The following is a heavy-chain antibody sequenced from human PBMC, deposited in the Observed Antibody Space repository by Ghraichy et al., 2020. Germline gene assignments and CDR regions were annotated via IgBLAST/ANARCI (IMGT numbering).Heavy chain of an antibody. Sequence: GGSLRLYCAASGFTFSNYNINWVRQAPGVGLEWVSSISSSSTYIYYADSVKGRFTISRDNAQNSLYLQMNSLKAEDTAVYYCARGWNSGINGPTGHDYWGQGALVTVSS. D-gene: IGHD1-7*01. CDR2: ISSSSTYI. V-gene: IGHV3-21*01. CDR3: ARGWNSGINGPTGHDY. J-gene: IGHJ4*02. CDR1: GFTFSNYN.